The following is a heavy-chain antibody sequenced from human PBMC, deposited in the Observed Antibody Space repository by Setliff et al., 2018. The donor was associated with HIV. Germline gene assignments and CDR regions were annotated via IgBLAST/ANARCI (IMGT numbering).Heavy chain of an antibody. J-gene: IGHJ6*03. CDR3: ARQAGTYWGFVYYMDV. D-gene: IGHD7-27*01. CDR2: IYYSRIT. Sequence: LSLTCTVSGGSISSHYWSWIRQPPGKGLEWIGYIYYSRITNYNPSLESRVTISLDTSKNQFSLKLSSVTAADTAVYYCARQAGTYWGFVYYMDVCGKGTTVTVSS. V-gene: IGHV4-59*08. CDR1: GGSISSHY.